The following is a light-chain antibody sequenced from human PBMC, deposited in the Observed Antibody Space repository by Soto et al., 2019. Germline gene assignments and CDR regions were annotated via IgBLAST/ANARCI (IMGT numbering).Light chain of an antibody. J-gene: IGLJ3*02. CDR2: EGS. V-gene: IGLV2-23*01. CDR3: CSYAGTTTWV. CDR1: SSDVGSYNL. Sequence: QSALTQPASVSGSPGQSVTISCTGTSSDVGSYNLVSWYQQHPGKAPKLMIYEGSKRPSGVSDRFSGSRSGNTAYLTISGLQAEDEADYHCCSYAGTTTWVFGGGTKLTVL.